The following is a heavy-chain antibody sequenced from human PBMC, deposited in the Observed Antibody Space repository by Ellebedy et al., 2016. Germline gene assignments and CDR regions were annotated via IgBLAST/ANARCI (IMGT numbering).Heavy chain of an antibody. CDR1: GLNFHTFF. J-gene: IGHJ4*02. V-gene: IGHV3-23*01. CDR3: RQGHYADF. Sequence: GGSLSLSXTASGLNFHTFFMSWVRQAPGKGLEWFSTISAGSDTTRLADSVKGRFTISRDSSKNSVYLRMNNLRVEDTAVYYCRQGHYADFWGQGTLVTVSS. CDR2: ISAGSDTT.